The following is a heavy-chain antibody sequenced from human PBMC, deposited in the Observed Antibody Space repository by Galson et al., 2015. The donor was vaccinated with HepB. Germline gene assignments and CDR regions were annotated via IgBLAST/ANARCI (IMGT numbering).Heavy chain of an antibody. J-gene: IGHJ4*02. V-gene: IGHV1-2*02. Sequence: SVKVSCKASGYTFTGYYMHWVRQAPGQGLEWMGWINPNSGGTNYAQKFQGRVTMTRDTSISTAYMELSRLRSDDTAVYYCARDIVVVPAARHFDYWGQGTLVTVSS. CDR3: ARDIVVVPAARHFDY. CDR1: GYTFTGYY. CDR2: INPNSGGT. D-gene: IGHD2-2*01.